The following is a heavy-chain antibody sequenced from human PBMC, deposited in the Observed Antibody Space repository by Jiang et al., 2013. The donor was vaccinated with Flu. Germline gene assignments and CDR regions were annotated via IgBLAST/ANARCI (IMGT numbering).Heavy chain of an antibody. D-gene: IGHD6-19*01. J-gene: IGHJ4*02. Sequence: KPTQTLTLTCTVSGFPLSNAKMGVSWIRQPPGKALEWLALIYWDDDKRYSPSLKSRLTITKDTSKNQVVLTMTNMDPVDTATYYCAHTIGLRGIAVSLDYWGQGTLVTVSS. CDR3: AHTIGLRGIAVSLDY. CDR2: IYWDDDK. V-gene: IGHV2-5*02. CDR1: GFPLSNAKMG.